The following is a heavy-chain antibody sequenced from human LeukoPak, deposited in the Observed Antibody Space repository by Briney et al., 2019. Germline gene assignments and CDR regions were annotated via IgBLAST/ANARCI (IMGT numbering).Heavy chain of an antibody. D-gene: IGHD2-2*01. J-gene: IGHJ4*02. Sequence: GGSLRLSCTDSGSNFHYYNMHWVRQAPGKGLEWVSAISGSGGSTYYADSVKGRFTISRDNSKNTLYLQMNSLRAEDTAVYYCAKDSRERYCSSTSCMGFDYWGQGTLVTVSS. CDR1: GSNFHYYN. CDR2: ISGSGGST. V-gene: IGHV3-23*01. CDR3: AKDSRERYCSSTSCMGFDY.